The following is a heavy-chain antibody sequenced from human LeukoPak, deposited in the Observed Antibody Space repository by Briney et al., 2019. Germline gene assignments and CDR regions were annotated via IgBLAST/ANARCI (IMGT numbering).Heavy chain of an antibody. CDR2: ISYDGSNK. CDR1: GFTFSSYA. CDR3: ARDSRAYCGGDCQNGYDDFDY. Sequence: PGRSLRLSCAASGFTFSSYAMHWVRQAPGKGLEWVAVISYDGSNKYYADSVKGRFTNSRDNSKNTLYLQMNSLRAEDTAVYYCARDSRAYCGGDCQNGYDDFDYWGQGTLVTVSS. V-gene: IGHV3-30*04. J-gene: IGHJ4*02. D-gene: IGHD2-21*02.